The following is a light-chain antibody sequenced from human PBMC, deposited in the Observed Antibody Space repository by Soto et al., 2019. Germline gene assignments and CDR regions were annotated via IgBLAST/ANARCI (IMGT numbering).Light chain of an antibody. V-gene: IGLV2-14*03. CDR3: TSYASSSTPVV. Sequence: QSALTQPASVSGSPGQSITISCTGTSSDIGGYKYVSWYQHHPGTAPKLMIYDVTNRPSGVSNRFSGSKSGNTASLTISGLQAXDEGDXYCTSYASSSTPVVFGGGTKLTVL. CDR2: DVT. J-gene: IGLJ2*01. CDR1: SSDIGGYKY.